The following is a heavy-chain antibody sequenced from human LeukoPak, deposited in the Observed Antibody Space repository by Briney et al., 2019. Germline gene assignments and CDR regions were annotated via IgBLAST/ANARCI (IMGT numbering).Heavy chain of an antibody. CDR2: INHSGST. J-gene: IGHJ5*02. V-gene: IGHV4-34*01. CDR1: GGSFSGYY. CDR3: ARWIRRYQLPNRRGGFDP. Sequence: SETLSLTCAVYGGSFSGYYWSWIRQPPGKGLEWIGEINHSGSTNYNPSLKSRVTISVDTSKNQFSLKLSSVTAADTAVYYCARWIRRYQLPNRRGGFDPWGQGTLVTDSS. D-gene: IGHD2-2*01.